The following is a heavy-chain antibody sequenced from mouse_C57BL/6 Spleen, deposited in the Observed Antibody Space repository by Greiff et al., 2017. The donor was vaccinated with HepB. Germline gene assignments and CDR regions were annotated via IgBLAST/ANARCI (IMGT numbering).Heavy chain of an antibody. J-gene: IGHJ3*01. CDR2: IYPGDGDT. D-gene: IGHD3-1*01. V-gene: IGHV1-82*01. CDR3: ARSGYPAWFAY. CDR1: GYAFSSSW. Sequence: VQLQQSGPELVKPGASVKISCKASGYAFSSSWMNWVKQRPGKGLEWIGRIYPGDGDTNYNGKFKGKATLTADKSSSTAYMQLSSLTSDDSAVYFCARSGYPAWFAYWGHRTLVTVSA.